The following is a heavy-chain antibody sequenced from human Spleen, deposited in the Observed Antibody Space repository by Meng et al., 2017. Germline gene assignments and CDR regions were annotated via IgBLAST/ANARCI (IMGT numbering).Heavy chain of an antibody. CDR2: INPSGSGT. CDR1: GYTFTSYY. D-gene: IGHD3-9*01. Sequence: ASVKVSCKASGYTFTSYYTHWVRQAPGQGLEWMGIINPSGSGTNYAQKFQGRVTMTRDTSISTAYMELSRLRSDDTAVYYCARGRRSPRYFDWSRDDAFDIWGQGTMVTVSS. V-gene: IGHV1-2*02. CDR3: ARGRRSPRYFDWSRDDAFDI. J-gene: IGHJ3*02.